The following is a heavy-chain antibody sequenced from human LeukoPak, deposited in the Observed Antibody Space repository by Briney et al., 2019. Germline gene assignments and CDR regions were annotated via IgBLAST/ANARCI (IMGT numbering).Heavy chain of an antibody. CDR3: GRFGYVSAVDT. V-gene: IGHV3-7*01. CDR2: IEPAGSAT. D-gene: IGHD2-15*01. CDR1: GFAFSPYW. J-gene: IGHJ5*02. Sequence: PGGSLRLSCGASGFAFSPYWMTWLRQAPGKGLEFVANIEPAGSATYYADSVKGRFTISRDNTKNLLYLQMNSLTAEDSAVYHCGRFGYVSAVDTWGQGALVTVSS.